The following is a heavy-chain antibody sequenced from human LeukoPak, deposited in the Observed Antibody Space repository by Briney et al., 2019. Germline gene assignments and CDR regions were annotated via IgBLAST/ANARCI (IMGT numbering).Heavy chain of an antibody. J-gene: IGHJ4*02. CDR1: GFTFSSYS. CDR3: ARDPYFDWLLDGGFDC. V-gene: IGHV3-21*01. D-gene: IGHD3-9*01. CDR2: ISSSSSYI. Sequence: PGGSLRLSCAASGFTFSSYSMNWVRQAPGKGLEWVSSISSSSSYIYYADSVKGRFTISRDNAKNSLYLQMNSLRAEDTAVYYCARDPYFDWLLDGGFDCWGQGTLVTVPS.